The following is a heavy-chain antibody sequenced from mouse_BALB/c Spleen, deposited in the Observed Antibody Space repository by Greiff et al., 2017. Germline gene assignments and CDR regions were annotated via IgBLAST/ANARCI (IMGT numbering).Heavy chain of an antibody. CDR3: ARPHYYGYDWYFDV. D-gene: IGHD1-2*01. J-gene: IGHJ1*01. V-gene: IGHV5-17*02. CDR2: ISSGSSTI. Sequence: EVMLVESGGGLVQPGGSRKLSCAASGFTFSSFGMHWVRQAPEKGLEWVAYISSGSSTIYYADTVKGRFTISRDNPKNTLFLQMTSLRSEDTAMYYCARPHYYGYDWYFDVWGAGTTVTVSS. CDR1: GFTFSSFG.